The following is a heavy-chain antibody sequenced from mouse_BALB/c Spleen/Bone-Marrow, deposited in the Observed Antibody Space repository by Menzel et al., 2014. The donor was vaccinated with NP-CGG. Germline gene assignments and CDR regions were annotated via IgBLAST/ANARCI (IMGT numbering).Heavy chain of an antibody. CDR1: GYTFTDYW. CDR2: INPSTGYS. J-gene: IGHJ2*01. CDR3: ARTKYGTTGGNY. V-gene: IGHV1-7*01. D-gene: IGHD2-10*02. Sequence: VQLQQSGAELAKPGATVKMSCKASGYTFTDYWMHWVKQRPGQGLEWIGYINPSTGYSEYNQKFKDKATLTADKSSSAAYMQLTGLTSDDSAVYYCARTKYGTTGGNYWGQGTTLTVSS.